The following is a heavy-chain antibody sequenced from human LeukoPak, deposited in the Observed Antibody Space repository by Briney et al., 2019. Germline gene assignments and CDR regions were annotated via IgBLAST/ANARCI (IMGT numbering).Heavy chain of an antibody. V-gene: IGHV3-11*04. D-gene: IGHD6-13*01. CDR3: ARDHLVASSGNDY. CDR1: GFTFSDYY. Sequence: GGSLRLSCAASGFTFSDYYMSWIRQAPGKGPEWVSYISSGGSPIYYADSVKGRFTISRDNAKNSLYLQMNSLRAEDTALYYCARDHLVASSGNDYWGQGTLVTVSS. CDR2: ISSGGSPI. J-gene: IGHJ4*02.